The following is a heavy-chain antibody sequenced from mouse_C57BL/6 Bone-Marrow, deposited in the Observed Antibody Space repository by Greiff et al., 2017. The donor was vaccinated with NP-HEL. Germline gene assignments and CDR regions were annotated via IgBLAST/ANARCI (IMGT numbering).Heavy chain of an antibody. V-gene: IGHV1-9*01. Sequence: QVQLQQSGAELMKPGASVKLSCKATGYTFTGYWIEWVKQRPGHGLEWIGEILPGSGSTNYNEKFKGKAPFTADTSSNTAYMQLSSLTTEDSAIYYCARYLFITTVVGETDYFDYWGQGTTLTVSS. J-gene: IGHJ2*01. CDR1: GYTFTGYW. D-gene: IGHD1-1*01. CDR2: ILPGSGST. CDR3: ARYLFITTVVGETDYFDY.